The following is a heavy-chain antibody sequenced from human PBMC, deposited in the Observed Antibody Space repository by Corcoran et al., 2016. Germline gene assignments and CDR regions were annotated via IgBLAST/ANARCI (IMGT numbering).Heavy chain of an antibody. CDR3: ASNDYGDYNFDY. D-gene: IGHD4-17*01. Sequence: QQQVPGPGLVKPSETLSLTCTVSGGSISSYYWSWIRQPPGKGLEWIGDIYDSGSTNYNPSLKSRVTISVDTSKNQFSLRLSSVTAADTAVYYCASNDYGDYNFDYCGQGTLVTVSS. V-gene: IGHV4-59*01. CDR2: IYDSGST. CDR1: GGSISSYY. J-gene: IGHJ4*02.